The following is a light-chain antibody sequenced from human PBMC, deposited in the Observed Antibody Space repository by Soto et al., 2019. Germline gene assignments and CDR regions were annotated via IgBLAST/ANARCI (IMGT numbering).Light chain of an antibody. Sequence: IRLTQSPSSLSASVGDRVTITCRASPAIASFLAWYQQKPGTAPKLLIYGASTLQSGVPSRFSGSRSGTDYTLTIASLQPEDFATYYCQQLNGSPWTFGQGTKVEIK. J-gene: IGKJ1*01. CDR3: QQLNGSPWT. V-gene: IGKV1-9*01. CDR2: GAS. CDR1: PAIASF.